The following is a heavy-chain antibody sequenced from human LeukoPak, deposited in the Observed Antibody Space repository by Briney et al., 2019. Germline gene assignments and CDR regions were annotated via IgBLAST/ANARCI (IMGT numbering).Heavy chain of an antibody. D-gene: IGHD4-17*01. V-gene: IGHV3-7*01. J-gene: IGHJ4*02. CDR2: VKKDGNQ. CDR1: GFTFTRHW. Sequence: PGGSLRLSCAASGFTFTRHWMGWVRQAPGKGLEWVASVKKDGNQYSVDSEKGRFIISRDNARNSLSLQMSSLRVEDTAIYFCARGPDYGDRLDYFDYWGQGTLVTVSS. CDR3: ARGPDYGDRLDYFDY.